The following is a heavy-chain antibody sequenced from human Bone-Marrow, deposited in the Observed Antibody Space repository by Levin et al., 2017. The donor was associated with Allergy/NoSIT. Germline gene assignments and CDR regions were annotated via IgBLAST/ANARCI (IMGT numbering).Heavy chain of an antibody. CDR3: ARYPHGSVGLKKWVFDY. J-gene: IGHJ4*02. CDR1: GYTFTTYG. V-gene: IGHV1-18*01. Sequence: PGESLKISCTASGYTFTTYGISWVRQAPGQGLEWMGWITVYSDETNYAQSLQGRVTLTRDTSTDTAYMELRSLRSDDTAIYYCARYPHGSVGLKKWVFDYWGQGTLVTVSS. D-gene: IGHD1-26*01. CDR2: ITVYSDET.